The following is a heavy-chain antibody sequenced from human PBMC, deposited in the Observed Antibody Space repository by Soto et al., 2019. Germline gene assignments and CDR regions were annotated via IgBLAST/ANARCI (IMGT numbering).Heavy chain of an antibody. D-gene: IGHD3-9*01. Sequence: GASVKVSCKASGYTFTSNGISWVRQAPGPGLEWMGWISAYNGNTNYAQKLQGRVTMTIDTSTSTANIEQRSLRSDDTAVYFCAREYYDILTGQNWFDPWGQGTLVTVSS. J-gene: IGHJ5*02. V-gene: IGHV1-18*01. CDR2: ISAYNGNT. CDR3: AREYYDILTGQNWFDP. CDR1: GYTFTSNG.